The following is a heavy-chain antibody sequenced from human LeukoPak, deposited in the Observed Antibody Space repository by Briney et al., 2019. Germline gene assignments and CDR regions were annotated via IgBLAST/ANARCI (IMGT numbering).Heavy chain of an antibody. Sequence: GASVKVSCKASGYTFTSYDINWVRQATGQGLEWMGWMNPNSGNTGYAQKFQGGVTMTRNTSISTAYMELSSLRSEDTAVYYCARELYDSPAFDIWGQGTMVTVSS. V-gene: IGHV1-8*01. CDR3: ARELYDSPAFDI. J-gene: IGHJ3*02. CDR1: GYTFTSYD. D-gene: IGHD3-22*01. CDR2: MNPNSGNT.